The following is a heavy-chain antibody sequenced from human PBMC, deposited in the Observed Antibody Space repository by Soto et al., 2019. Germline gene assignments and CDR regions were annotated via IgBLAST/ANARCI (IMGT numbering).Heavy chain of an antibody. D-gene: IGHD5-12*01. V-gene: IGHV2-5*02. Sequence: QITLKESGPTLVKPTQTLTLTCTFSGISLSTDAVGVAWIRQPPGKALEWLALIYWDDDQRYSPSLKSRLTIIKDTSKNQVVLTMTNMDPVDTATYYCAHRGEVATIISDAFDIWGPGTSVTVSS. CDR3: AHRGEVATIISDAFDI. CDR1: GISLSTDAVG. J-gene: IGHJ3*02. CDR2: IYWDDDQ.